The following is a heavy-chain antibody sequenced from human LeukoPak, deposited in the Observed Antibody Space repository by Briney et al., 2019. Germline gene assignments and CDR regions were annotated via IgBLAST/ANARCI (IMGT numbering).Heavy chain of an antibody. J-gene: IGHJ4*02. CDR3: ARGSGWYKAVDY. CDR1: GFTFSSYE. V-gene: IGHV3-53*01. D-gene: IGHD6-19*01. CDR2: IYSGGSS. Sequence: PGGSLRLSCAASGFTFSSYEMNWVRQAPGKGLEWVSVIYSGGSSYYADSVKGRFTISRDNSKNTLYLQMNSLRAEDTAVYYCARGSGWYKAVDYWGQGTLVTVSS.